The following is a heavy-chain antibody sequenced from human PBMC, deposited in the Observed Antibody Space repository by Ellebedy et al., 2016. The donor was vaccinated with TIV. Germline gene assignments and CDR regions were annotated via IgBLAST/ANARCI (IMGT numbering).Heavy chain of an antibody. V-gene: IGHV1-69*13. CDR2: IIPLYGAA. Sequence: ASVKVSXXSSGGTFSSHAFTWVRLAPGQGLEWVGGIIPLYGAAHYAQNFNGRVTITADESTSTLYMELSSLTSDDAAVYYCARGRGYNLESYLDNWGQGTLVIVSS. CDR3: ARGRGYNLESYLDN. D-gene: IGHD5-24*01. CDR1: GGTFSSHA. J-gene: IGHJ4*02.